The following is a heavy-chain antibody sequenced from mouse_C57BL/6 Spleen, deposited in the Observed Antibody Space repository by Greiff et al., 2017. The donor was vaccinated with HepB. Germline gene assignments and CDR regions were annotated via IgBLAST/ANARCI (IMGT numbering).Heavy chain of an antibody. CDR3: ARKGDGYPYYYAMDY. Sequence: VQLKESGPELVKPGASVKISCKASGYSFTGYYINWVKQSPEKSLEWIGEINPSTGGTTYNQKFKAKATLTVDKSSSTAYMQLKSLTSEDSAVYYCARKGDGYPYYYAMDYWGQGTSVTVSS. J-gene: IGHJ4*01. D-gene: IGHD2-3*01. CDR2: INPSTGGT. V-gene: IGHV1-42*01. CDR1: GYSFTGYY.